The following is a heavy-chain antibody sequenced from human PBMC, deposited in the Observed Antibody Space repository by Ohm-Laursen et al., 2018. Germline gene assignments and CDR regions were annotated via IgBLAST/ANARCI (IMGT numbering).Heavy chain of an antibody. Sequence: SLRLSCAASGFIFNNYGMSWVRQAPSKALEWVSAITAGGGTTYYADSLKGRFTVSRDNSKNTLYLQMNTLRPEDTAVYYCAKAILARSQLDYWGQGTLVTVSS. CDR3: AKAILARSQLDY. CDR1: GFIFNNYG. J-gene: IGHJ4*02. D-gene: IGHD3-3*01. V-gene: IGHV3-23*01. CDR2: ITAGGGTT.